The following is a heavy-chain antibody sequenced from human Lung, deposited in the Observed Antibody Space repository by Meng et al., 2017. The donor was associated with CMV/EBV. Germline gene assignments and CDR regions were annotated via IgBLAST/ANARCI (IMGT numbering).Heavy chain of an antibody. CDR1: GYTFTAHY. D-gene: IGHD1-1*01. Sequence: SVXVSCKASGYTFTAHYFHWVRQAPGQGLEWMGWIHPHRGDTNYAQQFQGRVTLTRDTSINTGYMELTRLTSDGTAVYYCARDNNWVPDYWGQGTLVTVSS. V-gene: IGHV1-2*02. CDR3: ARDNNWVPDY. J-gene: IGHJ4*02. CDR2: IHPHRGDT.